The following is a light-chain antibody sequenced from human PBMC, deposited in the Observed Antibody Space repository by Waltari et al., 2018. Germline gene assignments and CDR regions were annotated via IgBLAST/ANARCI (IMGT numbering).Light chain of an antibody. Sequence: DIQMTQSPSTLSASVVDRVTFTCRAGQNIGKSLAWYQQKPGEAPKLLIFRASSLESGVPSRFSGSGSGTEFALTITSLQPDDFATYYCQQYSSFSGTFGQGTKLEIK. CDR2: RAS. CDR3: QQYSSFSGT. V-gene: IGKV1-5*03. J-gene: IGKJ2*02. CDR1: QNIGKS.